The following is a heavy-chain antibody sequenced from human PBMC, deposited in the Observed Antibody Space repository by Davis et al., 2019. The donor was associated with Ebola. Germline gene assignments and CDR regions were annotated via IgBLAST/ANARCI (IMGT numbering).Heavy chain of an antibody. CDR2: VTSNSGRI. Sequence: GGSLRLSCAASGLNFEDFGMHWVRQAPGKGLEWISGVTSNSGRIAYADFVRGRFTVSRDNAKRSLFLQINSLRPEDTALYYCARDTSVTVVPPFSAFDMWGPGTMVTVSS. CDR1: GLNFEDFG. V-gene: IGHV3-9*01. D-gene: IGHD2-2*01. J-gene: IGHJ3*02. CDR3: ARDTSVTVVPPFSAFDM.